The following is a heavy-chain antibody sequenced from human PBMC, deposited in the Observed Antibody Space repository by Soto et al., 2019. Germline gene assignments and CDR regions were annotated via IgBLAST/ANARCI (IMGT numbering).Heavy chain of an antibody. CDR3: ARAHYYYGMDV. V-gene: IGHV4-30-2*01. CDR2: IYQSGSA. J-gene: IGHJ6*01. CDR1: GGSISSGGYS. Sequence: SETLSLTCGVSGGSISSGGYSWNWIRQPPGKGLEWIGYIYQSGSAYYNPSLKSRVTISIDRSKNQFSLKLSSVTAADTSMYYCARAHYYYGMDVWGQGTTVTVSS.